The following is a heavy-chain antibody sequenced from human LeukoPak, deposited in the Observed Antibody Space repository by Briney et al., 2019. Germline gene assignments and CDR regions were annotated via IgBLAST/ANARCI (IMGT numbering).Heavy chain of an antibody. J-gene: IGHJ4*02. CDR1: GGSISSSSNC. CDR2: IYYSGST. D-gene: IGHD6-13*01. V-gene: IGHV4-39*02. CDR3: AKDSGSWGFDY. Sequence: SETLSLTCTVSGGSISSSSNCWGWIRQPPGKGLEWIGSIYYSGSTYYNPSLKSRVTISVDTSKSQFSVKLSSVTAADTAVYYCAKDSGSWGFDYWGQGTLVTVSS.